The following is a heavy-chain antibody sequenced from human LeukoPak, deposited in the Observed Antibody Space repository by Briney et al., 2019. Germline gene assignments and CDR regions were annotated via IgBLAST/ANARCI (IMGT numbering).Heavy chain of an antibody. CDR3: ARGAYSSSWYLFDY. CDR2: IYTSGST. V-gene: IGHV4-4*07. Sequence: SETLSLTCTVSGGSISSYYWSWIRQPAGKGLEWIGRIYTSGSTNYNPFLKSRVTMSVDTSKNQFSLKLSSVTAADTAVYYCARGAYSSSWYLFDYWGQGTLVTVSS. D-gene: IGHD6-13*01. CDR1: GGSISSYY. J-gene: IGHJ4*02.